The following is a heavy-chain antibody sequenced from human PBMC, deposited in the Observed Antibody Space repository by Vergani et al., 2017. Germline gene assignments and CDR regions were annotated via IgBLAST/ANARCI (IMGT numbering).Heavy chain of an antibody. CDR3: AKPIHYCVDTTNCYWGAVDH. D-gene: IGHD2-21*01. CDR1: GFSFNSYW. CDR2: IKSDGSIT. V-gene: IGHV3-74*03. Sequence: DVHLAESGGGFFQPGGSLRLSCSASGFSFNSYWMHWVRQVPGKGLLWVSRIKSDGSITAYADSVKGRFTISRDNSKNTVYLQMNSLRAEDTAKYYCAKPIHYCVDTTNCYWGAVDHWGQGTLVTVSS. J-gene: IGHJ4*02.